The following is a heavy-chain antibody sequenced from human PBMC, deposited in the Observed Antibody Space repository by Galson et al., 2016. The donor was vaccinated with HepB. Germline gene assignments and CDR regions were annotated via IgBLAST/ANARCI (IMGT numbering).Heavy chain of an antibody. CDR3: ARHDYLHP. V-gene: IGHV3-66*04. CDR2: IESGGAI. Sequence: SLRLSCAASGFTLSINHMSWVRQAPGKGLEWVSVIESGGAIYYADSVKGQFTISRDISKNTLFLQMNSLRVEDTALYYCARHDYLHPWGQGTLVTVSS. CDR1: GFTLSINH. J-gene: IGHJ5*02. D-gene: IGHD4-11*01.